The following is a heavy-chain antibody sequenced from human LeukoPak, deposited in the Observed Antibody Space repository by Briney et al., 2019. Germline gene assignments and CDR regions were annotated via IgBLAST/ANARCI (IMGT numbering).Heavy chain of an antibody. V-gene: IGHV3-48*02. CDR2: IGSGSSSI. D-gene: IGHD2-2*01. CDR3: ARDAYQVLVTYYYGMDV. Sequence: GGSLRLSCAASGFSFSSYNMNWVRQAPGKGLEWVSYIGSGSSSIYYEDSVKGRFTISRDNAKNSLYLQMNSLRDEDTAVYFCARDAYQVLVTYYYGMDVWGQGTTVTVSS. J-gene: IGHJ6*02. CDR1: GFSFSSYN.